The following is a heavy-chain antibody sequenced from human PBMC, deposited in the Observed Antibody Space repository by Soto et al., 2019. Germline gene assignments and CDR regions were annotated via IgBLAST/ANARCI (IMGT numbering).Heavy chain of an antibody. CDR3: ARGVSTYYDILTGLSPSQTYYYYGMDV. V-gene: IGHV1-69*13. Sequence: SVKVSCKASGGTFSSYAISWVRQAPGQGLEWMGGIIPTFGTANYAQKFQGRVTITADESTSTAYMELSSLRSEDTAVYYCARGVSTYYDILTGLSPSQTYYYYGMDVWGQGTTVTVSS. J-gene: IGHJ6*02. CDR2: IIPTFGTA. CDR1: GGTFSSYA. D-gene: IGHD3-9*01.